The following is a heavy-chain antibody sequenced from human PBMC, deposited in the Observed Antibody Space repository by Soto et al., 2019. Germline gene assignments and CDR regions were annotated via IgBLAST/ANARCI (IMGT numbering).Heavy chain of an antibody. J-gene: IGHJ6*02. V-gene: IGHV3-48*02. Sequence: EVQLVESGGGLVQPGGSLRLSCAASGFTLSNYAVNWVGQAPGKGREWVSYISSDSRYIYYGDSVKGRFTISRDNARNSVYLQMNSLRDEDTAVYYCARIKLVEFFFINVDVYDMDVWGQGTPVTVSS. D-gene: IGHD3-16*01. CDR3: ARIKLVEFFFINVDVYDMDV. CDR1: GFTLSNYA. CDR2: ISSDSRYI.